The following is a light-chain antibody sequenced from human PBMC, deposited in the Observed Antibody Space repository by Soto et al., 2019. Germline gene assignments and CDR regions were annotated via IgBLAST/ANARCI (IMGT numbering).Light chain of an antibody. V-gene: IGKV3-20*01. Sequence: EIVLTQSPGTLSLSPGERATLSCRSSQSVSVKYLAWYHQRPGQAPRLLIHSASSRATGIPDRFTGSGSGTDFTLTVTRLEPEDFGVYYCQQYSSLPRTFGQGTKVDIK. CDR1: QSVSVKY. CDR3: QQYSSLPRT. CDR2: SAS. J-gene: IGKJ1*01.